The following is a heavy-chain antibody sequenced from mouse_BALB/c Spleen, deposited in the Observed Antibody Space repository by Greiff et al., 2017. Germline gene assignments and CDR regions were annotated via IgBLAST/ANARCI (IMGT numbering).Heavy chain of an antibody. J-gene: IGHJ2*01. V-gene: IGHV3-6*02. CDR1: VYSITSGYY. Sequence: ESGPGLVKPSQSLSLTCSVTVYSITSGYYWNWIRQFPGNKLEWMGYISYDGSNNYNPSLKNRISITRDTSKNQFFLKLNSVTTEDTATYYCARDWGNYFDYWGQGTTLTVSS. CDR3: ARDWGNYFDY. CDR2: ISYDGSN.